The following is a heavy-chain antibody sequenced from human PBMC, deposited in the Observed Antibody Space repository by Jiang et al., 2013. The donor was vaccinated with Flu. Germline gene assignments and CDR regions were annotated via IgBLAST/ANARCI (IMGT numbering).Heavy chain of an antibody. Sequence: SGAEVKKPGTSVKVSCKASGFTFSTSAVQWVRQARGQRLEWIGWIVVGSDYTDNAQKFQERVTITRDMSTSTAYMELRSLRSEDTAVYYCADETGIVATEDMTTWGQGTLV. CDR2: IVVGSDYT. V-gene: IGHV1-58*01. CDR1: GFTFSTSA. CDR3: ADETGIVATEDMTT. D-gene: IGHD5-12*01. J-gene: IGHJ4*02.